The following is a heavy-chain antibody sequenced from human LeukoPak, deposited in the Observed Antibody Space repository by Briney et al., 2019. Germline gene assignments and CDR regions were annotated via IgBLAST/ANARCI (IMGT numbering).Heavy chain of an antibody. CDR3: ARDAPLIVGAAATKV. CDR2: VSAYNGNT. V-gene: IGHV1-18*01. D-gene: IGHD6-13*01. CDR1: GYTFTSYG. Sequence: ASVKVSCKASGYTFTSYGISWVRQAPGHGLEWMGWVSAYNGNTNYAQKPQGRVTMTTDTSTSTAYMELRSLRSDDPAVYYCARDAPLIVGAAATKVWGQGTLVTVSS. J-gene: IGHJ4*02.